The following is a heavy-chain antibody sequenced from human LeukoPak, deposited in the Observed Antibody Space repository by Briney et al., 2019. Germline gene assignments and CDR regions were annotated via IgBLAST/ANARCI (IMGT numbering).Heavy chain of an antibody. D-gene: IGHD3-10*01. CDR1: GGSFSGYY. CDR2: INHSGST. V-gene: IGHV4-34*01. J-gene: IGHJ4*02. Sequence: SETLSLTCAVYGGSFSGYYWSWIRQPPGKGLQRIGEINHSGSTHYNPSLKSRVTISVDTSKNQFSLKLSSVTAADTAVYYCARVLYGSGGLDYWGQGTLVTVSS. CDR3: ARVLYGSGGLDY.